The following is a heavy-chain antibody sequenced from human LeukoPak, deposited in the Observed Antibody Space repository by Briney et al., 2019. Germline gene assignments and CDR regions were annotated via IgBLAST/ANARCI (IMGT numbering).Heavy chain of an antibody. J-gene: IGHJ4*02. V-gene: IGHV3-48*03. CDR3: ARVQVAATGPIDY. CDR2: ISSSGSTI. CDR1: GFTFSSYE. Sequence: GGSLRLSCAASGFTFSSYEMNWVRQAPGKGLEWVSYISSSGSTIYYADSVKGRFTISRDNAKNSLYLQMSSLRAEDTAVYYCARVQVAATGPIDYWGQGTLVTVSS. D-gene: IGHD1-26*01.